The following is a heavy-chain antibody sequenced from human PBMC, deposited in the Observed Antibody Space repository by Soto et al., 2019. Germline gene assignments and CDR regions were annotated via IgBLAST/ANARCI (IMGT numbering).Heavy chain of an antibody. CDR2: IYYSGST. V-gene: IGHV4-61*01. J-gene: IGHJ4*02. D-gene: IGHD5-18*01. CDR1: GGSVSSGSYY. CDR3: ARASGLSGYSYGLDY. Sequence: SETLSLTCTVSGGSVSSGSYYWSWIRQPPGKGLEWIGYIYYSGSTNYNPSLKSRVTISVDTSKNQFSLKLSSVTAADTAVYYCARASGLSGYSYGLDYWGQGTLVTVSS.